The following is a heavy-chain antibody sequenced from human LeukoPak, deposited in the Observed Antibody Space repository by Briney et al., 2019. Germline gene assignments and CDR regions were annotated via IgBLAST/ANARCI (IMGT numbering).Heavy chain of an antibody. J-gene: IGHJ6*02. CDR3: ARGRGMITFGGVIVNYYYGMDV. D-gene: IGHD3-16*02. Sequence: SETLSLTCAVSGGSISSSNWWSWVRQPPGKGLEWIGEIYHSGSTNYNPSLKSRVTISVDKSKNQFSLKLSSVTAADTAVYYCARGRGMITFGGVIVNYYYGMDVWGQGTTVTVSS. V-gene: IGHV4-4*02. CDR1: GGSISSSNW. CDR2: IYHSGST.